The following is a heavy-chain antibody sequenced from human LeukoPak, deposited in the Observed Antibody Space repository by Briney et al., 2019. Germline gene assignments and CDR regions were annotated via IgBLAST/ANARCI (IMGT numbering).Heavy chain of an antibody. CDR1: GGSFSSYD. D-gene: IGHD2-2*01. CDR3: AGGRTDIVVVPATLRNYYFDY. V-gene: IGHV1-69*06. J-gene: IGHJ4*02. Sequence: SSVQVSCKASGGSFSSYDNCWVRRDPRQAREGMGGIMPIFGKANYTQKLQGRVTTTADKATSTAHVELSTVSSEDPAVYYCAGGRTDIVVVPATLRNYYFDYWGQGTLVTVSS. CDR2: IMPIFGKA.